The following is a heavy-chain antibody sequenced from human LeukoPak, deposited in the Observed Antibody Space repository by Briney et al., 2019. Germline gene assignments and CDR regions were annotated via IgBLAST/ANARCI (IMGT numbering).Heavy chain of an antibody. CDR2: INPNSGGT. J-gene: IGHJ4*02. Sequence: ASVKVSCKASGYSFTGYYIHWVRQAPGQGLEWMGWINPNSGGTTYAQQFQGRVTMTRDTSISTVYMEQTRLGSDDTAVYYCARDSGSSSREFDYWGQGTLVTVSS. CDR1: GYSFTGYY. V-gene: IGHV1-2*02. CDR3: ARDSGSSSREFDY. D-gene: IGHD6-13*01.